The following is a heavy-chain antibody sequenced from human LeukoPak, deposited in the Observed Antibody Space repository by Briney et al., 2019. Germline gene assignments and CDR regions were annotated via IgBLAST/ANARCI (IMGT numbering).Heavy chain of an antibody. J-gene: IGHJ5*02. V-gene: IGHV4-34*01. CDR3: ARGGRQWLIYLWFDP. D-gene: IGHD6-19*01. Sequence: SETLSLTCAVYGGSFSGYQWTWIRQPPGKGLEWIGEINDSGSTNYNPSLKSRVTISVGTSKNQFSLKLSSVSAADTAVYYCARGGRQWLIYLWFDPWGQGTRVTVSS. CDR2: INDSGST. CDR1: GGSFSGYQ.